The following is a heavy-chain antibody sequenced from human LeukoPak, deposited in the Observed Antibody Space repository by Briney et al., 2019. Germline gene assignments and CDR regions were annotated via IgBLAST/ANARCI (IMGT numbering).Heavy chain of an antibody. D-gene: IGHD2-15*01. CDR2: ITSDGGRT. CDR3: AALAATDVDY. Sequence: GGSLRLSCSASGFTFSSYAMHWVRQTPGKGLVYVLAITSDGGRTYYADSVKGRFSISRDNSKNTLYLQMTSLRAEDTAVYYCAALAATDVDYWGQGTLVTVSS. J-gene: IGHJ4*02. CDR1: GFTFSSYA. V-gene: IGHV3-64D*09.